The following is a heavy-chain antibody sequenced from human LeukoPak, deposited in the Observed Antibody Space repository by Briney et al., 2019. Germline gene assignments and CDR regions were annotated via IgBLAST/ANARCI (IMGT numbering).Heavy chain of an antibody. CDR1: GYTFTGYY. V-gene: IGHV1-2*02. CDR3: ILVDALDI. J-gene: IGHJ3*02. CDR2: INPNSGGT. D-gene: IGHD2-21*01. Sequence: ASVKVSCKASGYTFTGYYLHWVRQAPGQGLEWMGWINPNSGGTNYAQKFQGRVTMTRDTSISTAYMELRRLKSDDTAVYYCILVDALDIWGQGTMVTVSS.